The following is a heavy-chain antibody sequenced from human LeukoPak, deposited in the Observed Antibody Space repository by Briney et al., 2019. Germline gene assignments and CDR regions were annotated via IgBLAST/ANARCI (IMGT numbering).Heavy chain of an antibody. Sequence: ASVNVSCKASGYTFTGYYMHWVRQAPGQGLEWMGWINPNSGGTNYAQKFQGWVTMTRDTSISTAYMKLSRLRSDDTAVYYCARGTAGYSSSWYWFDPWGQGTLVTVSS. D-gene: IGHD6-13*01. CDR2: INPNSGGT. J-gene: IGHJ5*02. CDR1: GYTFTGYY. V-gene: IGHV1-2*04. CDR3: ARGTAGYSSSWYWFDP.